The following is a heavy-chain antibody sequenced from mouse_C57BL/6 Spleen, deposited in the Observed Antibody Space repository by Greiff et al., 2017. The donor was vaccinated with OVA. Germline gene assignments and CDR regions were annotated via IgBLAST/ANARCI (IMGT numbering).Heavy chain of an antibody. CDR1: GYTFTNYW. CDR3: ARTTAQATSYYFDY. J-gene: IGHJ2*01. Sequence: VQLQQSGAELVRPGTSVKMSCKASGYTFTNYWIGWAKQRPGHGLEWIGDIYPGGGYTNYNEKFKGKATLTADKSSSTAYMQFSSLTSEDSAIYYCARTTAQATSYYFDYWGQGTTLTVSS. V-gene: IGHV1-63*01. D-gene: IGHD3-2*02. CDR2: IYPGGGYT.